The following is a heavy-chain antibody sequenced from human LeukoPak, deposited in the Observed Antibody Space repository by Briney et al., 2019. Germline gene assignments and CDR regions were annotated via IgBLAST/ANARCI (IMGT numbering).Heavy chain of an antibody. V-gene: IGHV1-2*02. CDR2: INPNSGGT. CDR3: AREAVRYCGGDCQVDY. J-gene: IGHJ4*02. Sequence: ASVKVSCKASGYIFTDYYIHWVRQAPGQGLEWMGWINPNSGGTNYAQEFQGRVTMTRDTSITTTYVDLSRLKSDDTAVYYCAREAVRYCGGDCQVDYWGQGTLVTVSS. CDR1: GYIFTDYY. D-gene: IGHD2-21*02.